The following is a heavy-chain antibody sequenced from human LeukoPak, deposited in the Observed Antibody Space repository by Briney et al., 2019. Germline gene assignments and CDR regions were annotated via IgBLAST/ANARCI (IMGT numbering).Heavy chain of an antibody. D-gene: IGHD3-3*01. J-gene: IGHJ6*02. CDR2: IIPIFGTA. CDR3: ARGTADFWSGYVYYYGMDV. Sequence: EASVKVSCKASGGTFSGYAISWVRQAPGQGLEWMGGIIPIFGTANYAQKFQGRVTITADESTSTAYMELSSLRSEDTAVYYCARGTADFWSGYVYYYGMDVWGQGTTVTVSS. CDR1: GGTFSGYA. V-gene: IGHV1-69*01.